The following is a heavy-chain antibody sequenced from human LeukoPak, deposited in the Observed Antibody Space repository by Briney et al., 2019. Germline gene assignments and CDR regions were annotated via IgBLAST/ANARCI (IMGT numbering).Heavy chain of an antibody. CDR1: GFTFSSYE. CDR2: ISSGGTTI. Sequence: QSGGSLRLSCAASGFTFSSYEMNWVRQAPGKGLEWVSYISSGGTTIYYADSVKGRFTISRDNAKDSLYLQMNSLRAEDTAVYYCARHLSYGSGSYYNFAYWGQGTLVTVSS. J-gene: IGHJ4*02. V-gene: IGHV3-48*03. D-gene: IGHD3-10*01. CDR3: ARHLSYGSGSYYNFAY.